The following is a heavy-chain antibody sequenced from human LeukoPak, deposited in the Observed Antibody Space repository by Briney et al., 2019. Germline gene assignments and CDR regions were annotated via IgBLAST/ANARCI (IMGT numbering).Heavy chain of an antibody. CDR1: GDSISSYF. J-gene: IGHJ2*01. CDR2: INYSGST. CDR3: ARRALDNWYFDV. D-gene: IGHD4/OR15-4a*01. V-gene: IGHV4-59*08. Sequence: NPSETLSLTCTVSGDSISSYFWSWMRQPPGKGLEGIAYINYSGSTNSNPSLKRRVTISVATSKDEFSLRLGSVTAADTAVYYCARRALDNWYFDVWGRGTLDTVSS.